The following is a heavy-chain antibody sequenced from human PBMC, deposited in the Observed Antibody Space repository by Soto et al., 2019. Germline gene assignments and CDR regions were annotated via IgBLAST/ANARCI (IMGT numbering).Heavy chain of an antibody. Sequence: QVQLVQSGAEVKKPGSSVKVSCKASGGTFSSYAISWVRQAPGQGLEWMGGIIPIFGTANYAQKCQGRVTITADKSTSTGYMELSSLRSEDTAVYYCAIGRSPSILVGATYYYYYGMDVWGQGTTVTVSS. CDR2: IIPIFGTA. V-gene: IGHV1-69*06. CDR3: AIGRSPSILVGATYYYYYGMDV. D-gene: IGHD1-26*01. J-gene: IGHJ6*02. CDR1: GGTFSSYA.